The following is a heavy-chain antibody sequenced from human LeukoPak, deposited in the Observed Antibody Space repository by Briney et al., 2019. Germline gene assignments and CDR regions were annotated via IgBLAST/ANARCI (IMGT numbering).Heavy chain of an antibody. CDR1: GGTFSSYA. CDR2: IIPILGIA. J-gene: IGHJ6*02. V-gene: IGHV1-69*04. Sequence: ASVKVSCKASGGTFSSYAISWVRQAPGQGLEWMGRIIPILGIANYAQKFQGRVTITADKSTSTAYMELSSLRSEDTAVYYCARDPSDYGDYYYYGMDVWGQGTTVTVSS. D-gene: IGHD4-17*01. CDR3: ARDPSDYGDYYYYGMDV.